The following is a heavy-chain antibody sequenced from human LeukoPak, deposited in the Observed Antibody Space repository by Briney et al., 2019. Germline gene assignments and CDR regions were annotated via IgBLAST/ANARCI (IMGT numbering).Heavy chain of an antibody. CDR2: IIPIFGTA. D-gene: IGHD6-19*01. CDR3: ARTWSSGWYGGFDY. Sequence: ASVKVSCKASGGTFSNYAISWVRQAPGQGLEWMGGIIPIFGTANYAQKFQGRVTITADESTSTAYMELSSLRSEDTAVYYCARTWSSGWYGGFDYWGQGTLVTVSS. CDR1: GGTFSNYA. V-gene: IGHV1-69*13. J-gene: IGHJ4*02.